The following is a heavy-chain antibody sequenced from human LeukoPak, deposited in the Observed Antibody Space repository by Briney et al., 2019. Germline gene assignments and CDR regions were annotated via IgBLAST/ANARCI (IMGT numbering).Heavy chain of an antibody. CDR3: AKSGVATIVFCYYYMDV. J-gene: IGHJ6*03. V-gene: IGHV3-21*01. CDR1: GFTFSNYS. CDR2: ISSSTTYI. Sequence: GSLRLSCAASGFTFSNYSMNWVRQAPGKGLEWVSSISSSTTYIYYAGSVKGRFTISRDNAKNSLYLQLNSLRAEDTAVYYCAKSGVATIVFCYYYMDVWGKGTTVTISS. D-gene: IGHD5-12*01.